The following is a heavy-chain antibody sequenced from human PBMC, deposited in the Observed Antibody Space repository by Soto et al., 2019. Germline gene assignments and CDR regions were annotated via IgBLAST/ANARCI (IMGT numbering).Heavy chain of an antibody. D-gene: IGHD1-26*01. CDR1: GFPFSTSA. J-gene: IGHJ6*02. CDR3: GKYSGSYPVYNGLNL. V-gene: IGHV3-23*01. CDR2: IRATSDAA. Sequence: EVQLLESGGGLVQPGGSLRLSCAASGFPFSTSAMNWVRQAPGKGLEWVSIIRATSDAAYYAESVKGRFTSSRDNSKNTLYLQMNSLRAEDTAVYYCGKYSGSYPVYNGLNLWGQGTTVTVSS.